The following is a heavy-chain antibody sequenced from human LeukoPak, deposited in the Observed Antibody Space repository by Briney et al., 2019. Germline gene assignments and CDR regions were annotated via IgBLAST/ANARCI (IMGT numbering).Heavy chain of an antibody. CDR3: ARALTTVATWMYL. D-gene: IGHD4-17*01. V-gene: IGHV1-2*02. CDR2: INPNSGDT. CDR1: GYTFTGYY. J-gene: IGHJ2*01. Sequence: ASVKVSCKASGYTFTGYYMHWVRQAPGQGLEWMGWINPNSGDTKYAQKFQGRVTMTRSTSISTAYMELSSLRSDDTAVYYCARALTTVATWMYLWGRGTLVTVSS.